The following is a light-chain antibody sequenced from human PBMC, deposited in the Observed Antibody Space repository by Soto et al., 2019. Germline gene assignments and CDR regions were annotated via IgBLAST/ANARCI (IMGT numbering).Light chain of an antibody. J-gene: IGKJ5*01. V-gene: IGKV3D-15*01. CDR3: QQYNNWPLT. CDR1: QSVSSG. Sequence: EIVMTRSPATLSVSPGERATLSCRASQSVSSGLSWYQQKPGQATRLLISGASTRATGVPARFSGSGSGTEFTLTITSLQSEDFAVYCCQQYNNWPLTFGPGTRLEIK. CDR2: GAS.